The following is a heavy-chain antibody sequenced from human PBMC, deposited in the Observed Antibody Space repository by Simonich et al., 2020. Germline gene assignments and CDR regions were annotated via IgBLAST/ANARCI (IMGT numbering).Heavy chain of an antibody. CDR3: ARDAAGDY. D-gene: IGHD6-13*01. J-gene: IGHJ4*02. V-gene: IGHV3-21*01. CDR1: GFTFSRYS. CDR2: MSSGMSNI. Sequence: EVQLVESGGGLVKPGGSLRLSCAASGFTFSRYSMNWVRQAPGKGLESVSSMSSGMSNIYYADSVQGRLTISRDNAKNSLYLQMNSLRAEDTAVYYCARDAAGDYWGQGTLVTVSS.